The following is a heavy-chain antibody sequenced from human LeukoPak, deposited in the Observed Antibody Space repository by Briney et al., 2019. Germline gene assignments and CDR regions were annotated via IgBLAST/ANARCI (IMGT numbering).Heavy chain of an antibody. J-gene: IGHJ4*02. CDR1: GFTMSDDNY. V-gene: IGHV3-53*01. D-gene: IGHD2-21*02. CDR3: VRVSERFVPAAIRHLNFDY. CDR2: IFSAEGT. Sequence: GGSLRLSCAASGFTMSDDNYMSWVRQAPGKGLEWVSIIFSAEGTYYEDSVKGRFTISRDISKNTVYLQMNSLSAEDTAVYYCVRVSERFVPAAIRHLNFDYWGQGTLVTVSS.